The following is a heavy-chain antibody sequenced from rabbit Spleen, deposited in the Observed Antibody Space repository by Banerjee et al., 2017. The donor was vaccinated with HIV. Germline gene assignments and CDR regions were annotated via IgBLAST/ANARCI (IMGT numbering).Heavy chain of an antibody. CDR3: ARGGFGYGGWGYATDL. CDR1: GFSFSSGYD. J-gene: IGHJ4*01. CDR2: IYTGVDNT. D-gene: IGHD4-1*01. Sequence: QSLEESGGGLVKPGASLTLTCTVSGFSFSSGYDMCWVRQAPGKGLEWMGFIYTGVDNTVYASWAKGRFTISKTSSTTVTLQMTSLTAADTATYFCARGGFGYGGWGYATDLWGPGTLVTVS. V-gene: IGHV1S40*01.